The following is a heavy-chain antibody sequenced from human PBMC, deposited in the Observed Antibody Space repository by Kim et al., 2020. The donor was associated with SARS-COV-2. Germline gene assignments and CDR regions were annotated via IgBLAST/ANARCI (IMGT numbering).Heavy chain of an antibody. CDR3: AKDRERWPFAEYFQH. J-gene: IGHJ1*01. D-gene: IGHD1-26*01. V-gene: IGHV3-23*01. Sequence: DSVKGRFTNSRDNSKNTLYLQMNSLRAEDTAVYYCAKDRERWPFAEYFQHWGQGTLVTVSS.